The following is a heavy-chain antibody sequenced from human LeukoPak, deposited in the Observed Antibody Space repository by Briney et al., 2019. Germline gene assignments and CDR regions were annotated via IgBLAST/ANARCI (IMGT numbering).Heavy chain of an antibody. V-gene: IGHV1-2*02. CDR1: GYTFTGYY. CDR2: INPNSGGT. D-gene: IGHD6-25*01. Sequence: ASVKVSCKASGYTFTGYYMHWVRQAPGQGLEWMGWINPNSGGTNYAQKFQGRVTMTRDTSISTAYMELSRLRSDDTAVYYCARDLAAGYYYYMDVGGKGTTVTVSS. J-gene: IGHJ6*03. CDR3: ARDLAAGYYYYMDV.